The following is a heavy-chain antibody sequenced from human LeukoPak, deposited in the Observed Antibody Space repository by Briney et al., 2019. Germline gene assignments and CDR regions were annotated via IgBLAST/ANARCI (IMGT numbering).Heavy chain of an antibody. Sequence: ASVKVSCKASGGTFSSYAISWVRQAPGQGLEWMGRIIPILGIANYAQKFQGRVTITADKSTSTAYMELSNLRSEDTAVYYCARDVYDSRRGDYYGMDVWGQGTTVAVSS. CDR3: ARDVYDSRRGDYYGMDV. D-gene: IGHD5/OR15-5a*01. J-gene: IGHJ6*02. V-gene: IGHV1-69*04. CDR2: IIPILGIA. CDR1: GGTFSSYA.